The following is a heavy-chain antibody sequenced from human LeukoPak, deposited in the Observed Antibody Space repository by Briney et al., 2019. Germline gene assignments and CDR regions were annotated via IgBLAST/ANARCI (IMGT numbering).Heavy chain of an antibody. CDR1: GFTFSSYA. V-gene: IGHV3-23*01. CDR3: ARDLGSSGWFTFDY. J-gene: IGHJ4*02. D-gene: IGHD6-19*01. CDR2: ISGSGGST. Sequence: GGSLRLSCAASGFTFSSYAMSWVRQAPGKGLEWVSSISGSGGSTYYADSVKGRFTISRDNSKNSLYLQMNSLRAEDTAVYYCARDLGSSGWFTFDYWGQGTLVTVSS.